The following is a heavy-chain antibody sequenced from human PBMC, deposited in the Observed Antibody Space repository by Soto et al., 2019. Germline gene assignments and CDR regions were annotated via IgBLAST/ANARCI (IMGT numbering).Heavy chain of an antibody. CDR3: ARGQVVVVAARYYYGMDV. J-gene: IGHJ6*02. V-gene: IGHV1-69*13. CDR2: IIPIFGTA. CDR1: GGTFSSYA. Sequence: GASVKVSCKASGGTFSSYAISWVRQAPGRGLEWMGGIIPIFGTANYAQKFQGRVTITADESTSTAYMELSSLRSEDTAVYYCARGQVVVVAARYYYGMDVWGQGTTVTVSS. D-gene: IGHD2-15*01.